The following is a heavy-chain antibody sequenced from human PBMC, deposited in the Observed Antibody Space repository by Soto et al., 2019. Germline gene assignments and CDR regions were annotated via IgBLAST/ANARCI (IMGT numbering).Heavy chain of an antibody. V-gene: IGHV3-30*18. CDR3: AKSDRGVFGVIMSPALAPLDF. D-gene: IGHD3-3*01. CDR1: GVTFRTYG. Sequence: QVQLVESGGGVVQPGRSLTLSCVVSGVTFRTYGIHWVRQAPGKGLEWVAVISYDGDYTSYADSVKGRFTISRDNSKNTIYRQLTSLGAEDTALYYCAKSDRGVFGVIMSPALAPLDFWGPGTMVAVSS. J-gene: IGHJ3*01. CDR2: ISYDGDYT.